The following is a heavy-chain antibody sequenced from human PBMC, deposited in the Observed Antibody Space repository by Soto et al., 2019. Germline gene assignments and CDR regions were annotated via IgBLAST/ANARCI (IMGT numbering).Heavy chain of an antibody. Sequence: NPXETLSLSGAVYGGSFSGYYWGWIRQPPGKGLDWIGEINHSGSTNYNPSLKSRVTISVDTSKNQFSLKLSSVTAADTAVYYCARGGDYDILNGYYNGRYFDYWGQGTLVTVSS. CDR1: GGSFSGYY. CDR2: INHSGST. V-gene: IGHV4-34*01. CDR3: ARGGDYDILNGYYNGRYFDY. J-gene: IGHJ4*02. D-gene: IGHD3-9*01.